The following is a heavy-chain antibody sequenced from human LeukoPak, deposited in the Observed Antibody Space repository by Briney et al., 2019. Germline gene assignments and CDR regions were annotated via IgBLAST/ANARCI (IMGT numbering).Heavy chain of an antibody. CDR2: ISYDGSNK. Sequence: GGSLRLSCAASGFTFSSYAMHWVRQAPGKGLEWVAVISYDGSNKYYADSVKGRFTISRDNSKNTLYLQMNSLRAEDTAVYYCAKSSSGWPGTPSDWGQGTLVTVSS. D-gene: IGHD6-19*01. CDR3: AKSSSGWPGTPSD. V-gene: IGHV3-30*18. J-gene: IGHJ4*02. CDR1: GFTFSSYA.